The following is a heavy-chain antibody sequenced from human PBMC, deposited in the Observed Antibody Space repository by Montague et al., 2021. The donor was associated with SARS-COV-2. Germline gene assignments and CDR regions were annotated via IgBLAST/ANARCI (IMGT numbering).Heavy chain of an antibody. V-gene: IGHV2-70*01. Sequence: PALVKPTQTLTLTCTFSGFSLSTSGMCVSWIRQPPGKALEWLAVIDWDDDKSYSASLKTRLTISKDTSKNQVILTMTNMDPVDTATYYCARMPDQVWLDYWGQGILVTVSS. J-gene: IGHJ4*02. CDR2: IDWDDDK. CDR1: GFSLSTSGMC. CDR3: ARMPDQVWLDY. D-gene: IGHD5-18*01.